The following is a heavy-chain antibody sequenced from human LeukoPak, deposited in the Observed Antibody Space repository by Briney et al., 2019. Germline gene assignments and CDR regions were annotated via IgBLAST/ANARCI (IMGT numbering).Heavy chain of an antibody. J-gene: IGHJ4*02. CDR1: GFTFSDYS. CDR2: IGIDSGNT. D-gene: IGHD1/OR15-1a*01. V-gene: IGHV3-48*01. CDR3: ARDSKYALNN. Sequence: GGSLRLSCAASGFTFSDYSMNWVRQAPGKGLEWISYIGIDSGNTNYADSVKGRVTISGDKAKNSLYLQMNSLRVEDTAVYYCARDSKYALNNWAQETLVTVPS.